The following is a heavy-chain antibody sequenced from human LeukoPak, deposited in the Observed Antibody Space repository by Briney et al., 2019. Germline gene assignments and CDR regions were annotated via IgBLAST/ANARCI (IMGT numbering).Heavy chain of an antibody. Sequence: GGSLRLSCAASGFTFSSYGMHWVRQAPGKGLVWVAVISYDGSNKYYADSVKGRFTISRDNSKNTLYLQMNSLRAEDTAVYYCAKKATITGTMDYFDYWGQGTLVTVSS. V-gene: IGHV3-30*18. CDR3: AKKATITGTMDYFDY. CDR2: ISYDGSNK. J-gene: IGHJ4*02. D-gene: IGHD1-7*01. CDR1: GFTFSSYG.